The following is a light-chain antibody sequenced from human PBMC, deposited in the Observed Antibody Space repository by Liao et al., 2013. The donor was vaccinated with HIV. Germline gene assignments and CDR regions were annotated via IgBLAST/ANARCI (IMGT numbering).Light chain of an antibody. CDR1: KLGDKY. CDR2: QDA. V-gene: IGLV3-1*01. CDR3: QAWDRDTVV. J-gene: IGLJ1*01. Sequence: SYELTQPPSVSESPGQTAIITCSGEKLGDKYVRWYQQRPGHSPALVIYQDAKRPSGIPERFSGSNSGNTATLTISGTQAMDAADYYCQAWDRDTVVFGPGTHVSVL.